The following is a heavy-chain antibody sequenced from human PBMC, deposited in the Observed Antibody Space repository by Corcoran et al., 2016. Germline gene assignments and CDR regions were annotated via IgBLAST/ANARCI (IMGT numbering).Heavy chain of an antibody. Sequence: QVQLVQSGAEVKKPGSSVKVSCKASGGTFSSYAISWVRQAPGQGLGWMGGIIPIFGTANYAQKFQGRVTITADKSTSTAYMELSSLRSEDTAVYYCGGSASHYYYYGMDVWGQGTTVTVSS. J-gene: IGHJ6*02. CDR1: GGTFSSYA. CDR2: IIPIFGTA. V-gene: IGHV1-69*06. CDR3: GGSASHYYYYGMDV. D-gene: IGHD6-6*01.